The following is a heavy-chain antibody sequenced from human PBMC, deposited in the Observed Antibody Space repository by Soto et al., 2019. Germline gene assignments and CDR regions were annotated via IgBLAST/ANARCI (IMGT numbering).Heavy chain of an antibody. V-gene: IGHV3-30-3*01. J-gene: IGHJ4*02. CDR3: ARELDSGTHLGY. Sequence: PGGSLRLSCAASGFTFSSYAMHWVRQAPGKGLEWVAVISYDGSNKYYADSVKGRFTISRDNSKNTLYLQMNSLRAEDTAVYYCARELDSGTHLGYWGQGTLVTVSS. CDR1: GFTFSSYA. D-gene: IGHD1-26*01. CDR2: ISYDGSNK.